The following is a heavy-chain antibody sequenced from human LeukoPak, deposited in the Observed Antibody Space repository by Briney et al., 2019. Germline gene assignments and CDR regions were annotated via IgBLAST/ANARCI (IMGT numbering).Heavy chain of an antibody. D-gene: IGHD3-22*01. CDR1: GYTFTGYY. CDR2: INPNSGGT. Sequence: GASVKVSCKASGYTFTGYYMHWVRQAPGQGLEWMGWINPNSGGTNYAQKFQGWVTMTRDTSISTAYMELSRLRSDDTAVYYCASAPRYYDSSGYYSARYFDYWGQGTLVAVSS. V-gene: IGHV1-2*04. J-gene: IGHJ4*02. CDR3: ASAPRYYDSSGYYSARYFDY.